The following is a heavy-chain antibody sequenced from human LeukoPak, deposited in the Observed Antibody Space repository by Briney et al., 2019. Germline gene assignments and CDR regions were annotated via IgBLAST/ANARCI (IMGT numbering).Heavy chain of an antibody. CDR2: INSDGSST. CDR3: VKDRSSGTWAAGKDAFDI. J-gene: IGHJ3*02. CDR1: GFTFSSYW. V-gene: IGHV3-74*01. D-gene: IGHD1-26*01. Sequence: PGGSLRLSCAASGFTFSSYWMHWVRQAPGKGLVWVSRINSDGSSTSYADSVKGRFTISRDNSKNTLYLQMSSPRAEDTAVYYCVKDRSSGTWAAGKDAFDIWGQGTMVTVSS.